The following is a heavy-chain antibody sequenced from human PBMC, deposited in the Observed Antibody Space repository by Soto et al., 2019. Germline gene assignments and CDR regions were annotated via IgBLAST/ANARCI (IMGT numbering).Heavy chain of an antibody. J-gene: IGHJ4*02. CDR1: GFTFDDYP. Sequence: GGSLRLSCAASGFTFDDYPMHWVRQTPEKGLEWVSGISWNSGSIRYADSVKGRFTISRDNAKNSLYLQMNSLRAEDTALYYCAKGTTTVTTNFDYWGQGTLVTVSS. D-gene: IGHD4-17*01. CDR2: ISWNSGSI. CDR3: AKGTTTVTTNFDY. V-gene: IGHV3-9*01.